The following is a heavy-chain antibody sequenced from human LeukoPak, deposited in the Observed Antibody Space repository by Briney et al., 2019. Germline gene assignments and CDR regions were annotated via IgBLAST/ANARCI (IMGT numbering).Heavy chain of an antibody. D-gene: IGHD6-13*01. CDR2: INHSGST. Sequence: PSETLSLTCAVYGGSFSGYYWSWIRQPPGKGLEWIGEINHSGSTNYNPSLKSRVAISVDTSKNQFSLKLSSVTAADTAVYYCARGAAGNFWYYYYMDVWGKGTTVTISS. J-gene: IGHJ6*03. CDR1: GGSFSGYY. CDR3: ARGAAGNFWYYYYMDV. V-gene: IGHV4-34*01.